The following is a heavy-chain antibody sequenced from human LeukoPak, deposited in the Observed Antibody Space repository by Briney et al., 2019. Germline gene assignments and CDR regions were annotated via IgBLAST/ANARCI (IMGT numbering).Heavy chain of an antibody. CDR1: GYTFTGYY. J-gene: IGHJ5*01. CDR2: VNPNSGDT. Sequence: ASVKASCKASGYTFTGYYLHWVRQAPGQGLEWMGCVNPNSGDTNYAQKFQGSVTMTRDTSISTVYMELSRLRSDDTAVYYCARASGSYWWFDSWGQGTLVTVSS. D-gene: IGHD1-26*01. CDR3: ARASGSYWWFDS. V-gene: IGHV1-2*02.